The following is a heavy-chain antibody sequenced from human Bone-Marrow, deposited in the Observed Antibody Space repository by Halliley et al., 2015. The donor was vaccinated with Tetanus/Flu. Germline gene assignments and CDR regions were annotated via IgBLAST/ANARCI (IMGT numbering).Heavy chain of an antibody. V-gene: IGHV4-59*01. Sequence: IGSIFYSGTPNSKPSLKCLVTISVDTSKNKFSPELSSVPAADTAVYYCARDRSWSVVPNAVDVWGQGTTVTVSS. CDR3: ARDRSWSVVPNAVDV. J-gene: IGHJ6*02. CDR2: IFYSGTP. D-gene: IGHD6-13*01.